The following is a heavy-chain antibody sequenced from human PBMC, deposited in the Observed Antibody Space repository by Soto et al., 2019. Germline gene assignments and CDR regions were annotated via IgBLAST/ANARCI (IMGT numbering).Heavy chain of an antibody. CDR3: ARGVTMVRGSLDV. CDR2: INHSGST. Sequence: QVQLQQWGAGLLKPSETLSLTCAVYGGSFSGYYWSWIRQPPGKGLEWIGEINHSGSTNYNPSLKSRVTISVDTSKNQFSLKLSSVTAADTAVYYCARGVTMVRGSLDVWGQGTTVTVSS. CDR1: GGSFSGYY. J-gene: IGHJ6*02. D-gene: IGHD3-10*01. V-gene: IGHV4-34*01.